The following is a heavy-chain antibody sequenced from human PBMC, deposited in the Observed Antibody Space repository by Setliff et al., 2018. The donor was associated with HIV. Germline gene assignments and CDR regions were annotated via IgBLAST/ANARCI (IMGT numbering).Heavy chain of an antibody. D-gene: IGHD4-4*01. CDR2: ISGSGDTT. CDR3: AREIRAGNYPPYNYYFYMDV. CDR1: GFTFIDYA. V-gene: IGHV3-23*01. Sequence: GGSLRLSCTASGFTFIDYAMTWVRQAPGKGLEWVSGISGSGDTTNYADSVKGRFTISRDNAKNSLYLQMSSLRAEDTAVYYCAREIRAGNYPPYNYYFYMDVWGKGTTVTVSS. J-gene: IGHJ6*03.